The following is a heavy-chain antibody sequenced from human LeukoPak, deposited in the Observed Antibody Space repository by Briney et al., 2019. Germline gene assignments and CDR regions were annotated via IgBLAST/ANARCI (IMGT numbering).Heavy chain of an antibody. CDR1: GYSFTNYW. V-gene: IGHV5-51*01. D-gene: IGHD3-10*01. J-gene: IGHJ4*02. CDR3: ARSRITMVRGVIIPYNFDY. Sequence: GESLKISCKGSGYSFTNYWIGWVRQMPGKGLEWMGIIYPGDSDTRYSPSFRGQVTISADKSISTAYLQWSSLKASDTAMYYCARSRITMVRGVIIPYNFDYWGQGTLVTVSS. CDR2: IYPGDSDT.